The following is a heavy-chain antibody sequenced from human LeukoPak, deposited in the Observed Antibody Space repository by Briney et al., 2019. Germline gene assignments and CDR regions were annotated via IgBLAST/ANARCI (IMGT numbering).Heavy chain of an antibody. D-gene: IGHD3-22*01. V-gene: IGHV4-4*02. CDR1: GGSISSSNW. CDR3: ARVPGLGSSGYPRGWFDP. CDR2: IYHSGST. Sequence: SETLFLTCAVSGGSISSSNWWSWVRQPPGKGLEWIGEIYHSGSTNYNPSLKSRVTISVDKSKNQFSLKLSSVTAADTAVYYCARVPGLGSSGYPRGWFDPWGQGTLVTVSS. J-gene: IGHJ5*02.